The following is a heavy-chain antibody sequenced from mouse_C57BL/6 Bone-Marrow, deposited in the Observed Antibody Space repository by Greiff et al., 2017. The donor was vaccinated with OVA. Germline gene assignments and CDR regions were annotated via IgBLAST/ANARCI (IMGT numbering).Heavy chain of an antibody. D-gene: IGHD1-1*01. CDR3: ARWRNYYGSVAY. CDR2: IYPGSGST. V-gene: IGHV1-55*01. CDR1: GYTFTSYW. Sequence: QVQLQQPGAELVKPGASVKMSCKASGYTFTSYWITWVKQRPGQGLEWIGDIYPGSGSTNYNEKFKSKATLTVDTSSSTAYMQLSSLTSEDSAVYYGARWRNYYGSVAYWGQGTLVTVSA. J-gene: IGHJ3*01.